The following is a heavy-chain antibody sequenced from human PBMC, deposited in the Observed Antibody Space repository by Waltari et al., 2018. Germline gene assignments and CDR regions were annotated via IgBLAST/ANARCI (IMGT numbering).Heavy chain of an antibody. J-gene: IGHJ4*02. Sequence: QVQLAESGGGVVQPGKSVRISCVGSGFSFGSHSMHWVRQAPGKGLEWVAVISFDGTNKFYADSGRGRFSISIDNSKSRLDLQMDSLRPDDTAVYYCVRDGLGVSPKGYFDSWGQGTLLTVSS. CDR3: VRDGLGVSPKGYFDS. CDR1: GFSFGSHS. D-gene: IGHD2-2*03. V-gene: IGHV3-30*04. CDR2: ISFDGTNK.